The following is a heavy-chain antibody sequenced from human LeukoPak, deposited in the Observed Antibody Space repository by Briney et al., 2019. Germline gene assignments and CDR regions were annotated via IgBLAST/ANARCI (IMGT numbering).Heavy chain of an antibody. CDR3: ARDRRVVVPAAKSDSFDI. CDR2: IYHSGIT. D-gene: IGHD2-2*01. J-gene: IGHJ3*02. CDR1: GGSINNNDYY. Sequence: PSQTLSLTCSVSGGSINNNDYYWSWIRQPPGKGLEWIGYIYHSGITYYNPSLKSRVTISVDGSKNQFSLKLSSVTAADTAVYYCARDRRVVVPAAKSDSFDIWGQGTMVTVSS. V-gene: IGHV4-30-2*01.